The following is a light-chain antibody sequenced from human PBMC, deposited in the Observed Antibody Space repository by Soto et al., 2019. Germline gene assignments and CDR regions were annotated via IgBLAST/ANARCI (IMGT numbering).Light chain of an antibody. CDR2: LNSDGSH. CDR1: SGHSSYA. CDR3: QTWGTGMV. V-gene: IGLV4-69*01. Sequence: QPELTQSPSASASLGASVKLTCTLSSGHSSYAIAWHQQQPEKGPRYLMKLNSDGSHSKGDGIPDRFSGSSSGAERYLTISSLQSEDEADYYCQTWGTGMVFGGGTKLTVL. J-gene: IGLJ3*02.